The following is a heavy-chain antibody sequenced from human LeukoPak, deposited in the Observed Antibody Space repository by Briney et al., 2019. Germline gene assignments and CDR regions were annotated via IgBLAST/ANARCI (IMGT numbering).Heavy chain of an antibody. Sequence: AGSLRLSCSAPGFTFSRYVMHWVRQAPGEGLEYVSAIVSNGDSTYYADSVKGRFTISRDNAKNTLYLQMSSLRPDDTAVYYCVNPGWYYDSSGYSYYYGMDVWGQGTTVTVSS. CDR1: GFTFSRYV. CDR2: IVSNGDST. V-gene: IGHV3-64D*09. J-gene: IGHJ6*02. D-gene: IGHD3-22*01. CDR3: VNPGWYYDSSGYSYYYGMDV.